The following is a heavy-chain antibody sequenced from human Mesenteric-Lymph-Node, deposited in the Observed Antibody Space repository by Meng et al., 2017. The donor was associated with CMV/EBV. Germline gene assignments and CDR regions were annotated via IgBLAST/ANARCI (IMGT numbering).Heavy chain of an antibody. D-gene: IGHD2/OR15-2a*01. CDR1: VVSVTSGAYH. Sequence: GQLQESGPGLVKPSETLSLTCIVSVVSVTSGAYHWSWIRQSPGKGLEWIGYIYGTGITIYNPSLKSRVTILLETSKNQFSLKLNSVTTADTAVYYCAKSRSSTPGIVDDWGQGTLVTVSS. V-gene: IGHV4-61*08. CDR2: IYGTGIT. CDR3: AKSRSSTPGIVDD. J-gene: IGHJ4*02.